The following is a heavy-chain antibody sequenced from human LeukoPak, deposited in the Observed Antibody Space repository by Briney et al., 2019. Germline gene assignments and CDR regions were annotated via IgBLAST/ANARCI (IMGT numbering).Heavy chain of an antibody. Sequence: PGGSLRLSCAASGFTFSNYYMSWIRQAPGKGLEWVSYISSSSSYIYYADSVKGRFTISRDNAMNSLYLQMNSLRAEDTAVYYCAISHRRSGSYRPGSWYLDRWGRGTLVTVSS. CDR1: GFTFSNYY. D-gene: IGHD1-26*01. J-gene: IGHJ2*01. CDR3: AISHRRSGSYRPGSWYLDR. V-gene: IGHV3-11*06. CDR2: ISSSSSYI.